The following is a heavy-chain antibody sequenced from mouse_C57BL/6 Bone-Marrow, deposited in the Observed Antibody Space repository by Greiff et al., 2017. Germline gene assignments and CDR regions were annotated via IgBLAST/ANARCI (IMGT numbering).Heavy chain of an antibody. V-gene: IGHV1-4*01. Sequence: QVHVKQSGAELARPGASVKMSCTASGYTFTSYTMHWVKQRPGQGLEWIGYINPSSGYTQYNQQFQGKATLTADTSSNPASMQQSSLTSEYSAVYYCARDDYLAWFAYWGQGTLVTVSA. D-gene: IGHD2-4*01. CDR2: INPSSGYT. J-gene: IGHJ3*01. CDR3: ARDDYLAWFAY. CDR1: GYTFTSYT.